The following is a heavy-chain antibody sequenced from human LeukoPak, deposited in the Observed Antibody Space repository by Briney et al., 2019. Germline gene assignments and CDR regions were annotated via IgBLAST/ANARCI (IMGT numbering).Heavy chain of an antibody. CDR2: INHSGST. V-gene: IGHV4-34*01. J-gene: IGHJ4*02. Sequence: SETLSLTCAGYGGSFSGYYWSWIRQPPGKGLEWIGEINHSGSTNYNPSLKSRVTISVDTSKNQFSLKLSSVTAADTAVYYCARGLFMITFGGVIVRHLHFDYWGQGTLVTVSS. CDR1: GGSFSGYY. CDR3: ARGLFMITFGGVIVRHLHFDY. D-gene: IGHD3-16*02.